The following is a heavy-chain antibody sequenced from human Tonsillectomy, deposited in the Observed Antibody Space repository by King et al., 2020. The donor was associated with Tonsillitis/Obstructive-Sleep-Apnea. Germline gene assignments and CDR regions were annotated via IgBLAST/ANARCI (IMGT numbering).Heavy chain of an antibody. Sequence: VQLVESGGGLVKPGGSLRLSCAASGFTFSNAWMSGVRQAPGKGLVWVGRIKSKTNGGTTDYAAPVKDRFTISSDDSKNTLYLQMNSLKTEDTAVYYCPPDRGSSGYWGQGTLVTVSS. J-gene: IGHJ4*02. D-gene: IGHD1-26*01. V-gene: IGHV3-15*01. CDR1: GFTFSNAW. CDR2: IKSKTNGGTT. CDR3: PPDRGSSGY.